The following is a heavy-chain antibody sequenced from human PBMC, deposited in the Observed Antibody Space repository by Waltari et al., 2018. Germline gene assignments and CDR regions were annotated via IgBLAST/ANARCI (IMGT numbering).Heavy chain of an antibody. V-gene: IGHV1-18*01. CDR2: ISGYSGDA. CDR3: ARDGVTLFGVVIAEGNYFDY. D-gene: IGHD3-3*01. CDR1: GYTFTSFG. J-gene: IGHJ4*02. Sequence: QVQMVQSGAEVKKPGASVRVSCKASGYTFTSFGLNWVRQAPGQGLEWMGWISGYSGDAKFAQKVQGRLTMTTDASTSTAYMELGSLESDDTGVYYCARDGVTLFGVVIAEGNYFDYWGQGTLLTVSS.